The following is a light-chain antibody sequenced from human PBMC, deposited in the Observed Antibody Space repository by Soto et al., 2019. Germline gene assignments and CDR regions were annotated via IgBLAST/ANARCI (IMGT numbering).Light chain of an antibody. CDR1: SSDVGGYNY. J-gene: IGLJ1*01. Sequence: QSVLTQPASVSGSPGQSITISRTGTSSDVGGYNYVSWYQQHPGKAPKLMIYDVSNRPSGVSNRFSGSKSGNTASLTISGLQAEDEADYCCSSYTSSSTRVFGTGTKVTVL. CDR2: DVS. CDR3: SSYTSSSTRV. V-gene: IGLV2-14*01.